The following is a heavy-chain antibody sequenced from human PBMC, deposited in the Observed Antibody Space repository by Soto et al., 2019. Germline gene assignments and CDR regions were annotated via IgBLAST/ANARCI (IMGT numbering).Heavy chain of an antibody. CDR3: ARVASYSYMDV. CDR2: IYYSGST. Sequence: QVQLQESGPGLVKPSETLSLTCTVSGGSISSYYWSWIRQPPGKGLEWIGYIYYSGSTNYNPSLKSRVTISVDTSKYQFSLKLSSVTAADTALYYCARVASYSYMDVWGKGTTVTVSS. J-gene: IGHJ6*03. V-gene: IGHV4-59*01. CDR1: GGSISSYY.